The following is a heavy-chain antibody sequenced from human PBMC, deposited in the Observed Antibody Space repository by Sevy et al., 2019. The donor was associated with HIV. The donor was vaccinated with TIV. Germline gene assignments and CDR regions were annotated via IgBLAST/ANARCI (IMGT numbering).Heavy chain of an antibody. CDR1: GFTFSGSA. J-gene: IGHJ6*02. D-gene: IGHD3-3*01. V-gene: IGHV3-64D*09. Sequence: GGSLRLSCSASGFTFSGSALHWVRQAPGKGLEYVSVISSSGSGTYYAESVKGRFTISRDNSKNTLYLQMRSLRTEDRPVYYCVKDSIFYDSSSGYRPFYYYGMDVWGQGTSVTVSS. CDR2: ISSSGSGT. CDR3: VKDSIFYDSSSGYRPFYYYGMDV.